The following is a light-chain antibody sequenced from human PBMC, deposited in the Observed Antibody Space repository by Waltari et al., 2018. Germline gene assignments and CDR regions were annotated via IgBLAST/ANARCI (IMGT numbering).Light chain of an antibody. J-gene: IGKJ5*01. CDR3: QQSDTNPIA. V-gene: IGKV1-39*01. CDR1: QSVTGY. CDR2: EAS. Sequence: DIQMTQSPSSLSASVGDRVTISCRASQSVTGYLQWYQQKPGKAPNLLIYEASRLHSGVPSRFSGSQSGTDFTLTISFLQPEDFATYYCQQSDTNPIAFGQGTRLEIK.